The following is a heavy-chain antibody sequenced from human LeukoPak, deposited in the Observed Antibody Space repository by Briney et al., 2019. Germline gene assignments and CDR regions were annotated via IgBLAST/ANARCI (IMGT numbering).Heavy chain of an antibody. Sequence: ASVKVSCKASGYTFTSYYMHWVRQAPGQGLEWIGIINPSGGSTSYAQKFQGRVTMTRDTSTSTVYMELSSLRSEDTAVYYCARVSYYYGSGSYFYYYYGMDVWGQGTTVTVSS. D-gene: IGHD3-10*01. V-gene: IGHV1-46*01. CDR3: ARVSYYYGSGSYFYYYYGMDV. J-gene: IGHJ6*02. CDR2: INPSGGST. CDR1: GYTFTSYY.